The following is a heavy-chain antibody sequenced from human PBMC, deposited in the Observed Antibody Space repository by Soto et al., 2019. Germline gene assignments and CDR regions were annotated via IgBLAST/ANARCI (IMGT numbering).Heavy chain of an antibody. CDR2: IYYSGST. CDR1: GGSISSGDYY. Sequence: PSETLSLTCTVSGGSISSGDYYWSWIRQPPGKGLEWIGYIYYSGSTYYNPSLKSRVTISVDTSKNQFSLKLSSVTAADTAVYYCARGRTRITIFGVVINSQYYYYGTDVWGQGTTVT. V-gene: IGHV4-30-4*01. J-gene: IGHJ6*02. D-gene: IGHD3-3*01. CDR3: ARGRTRITIFGVVINSQYYYYGTDV.